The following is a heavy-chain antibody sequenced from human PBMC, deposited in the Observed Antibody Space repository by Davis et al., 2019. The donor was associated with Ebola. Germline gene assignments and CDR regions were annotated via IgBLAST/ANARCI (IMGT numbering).Heavy chain of an antibody. V-gene: IGHV4-59*01. CDR3: ARVRYSNHDY. J-gene: IGHJ4*02. D-gene: IGHD4-11*01. CDR1: GGSISSYY. CDR2: IYYSGST. Sequence: GSLRLSCTVSGGSISSYYWSWIRQPPGKGLEWIGYIYYSGSTNYNPSLKSRVTISVDTSKNQFSLKLSSVTAADTAVYYCARVRYSNHDYWGQGTLVTVSS.